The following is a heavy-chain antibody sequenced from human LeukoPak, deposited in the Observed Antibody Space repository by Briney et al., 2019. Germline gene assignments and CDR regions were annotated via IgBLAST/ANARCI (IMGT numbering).Heavy chain of an antibody. D-gene: IGHD3-22*01. CDR1: GGSTSSSSAY. V-gene: IGHV4-31*03. CDR2: IYYSGST. Sequence: SETLSLTCTVSGGSTSSSSAYWGWIRQHPGKGLEWIGYIYYSGSTYYNPSLKSRVTISVDTSKNQFSLKLSSVTAADTAVYYCARAGSSGYLYLDYWGQGTLVTVSS. CDR3: ARAGSSGYLYLDY. J-gene: IGHJ4*02.